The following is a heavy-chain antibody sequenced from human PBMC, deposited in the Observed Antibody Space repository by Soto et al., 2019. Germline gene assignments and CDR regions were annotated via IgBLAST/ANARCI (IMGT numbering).Heavy chain of an antibody. CDR3: ARGSGYYLHYMDV. Sequence: QVQLQESGPGLVKPSQTLSLTCTVSGGSISSGCYYWSWIRQHPGKGLEWIGYIYYSGSTYYNPSLKSRVNISVDTSKNQFSLKLGSVTAADTAVYYCARGSGYYLHYMDVWGKGTTVTVSS. D-gene: IGHD3-3*01. CDR2: IYYSGST. V-gene: IGHV4-31*03. J-gene: IGHJ6*03. CDR1: GGSISSGCYY.